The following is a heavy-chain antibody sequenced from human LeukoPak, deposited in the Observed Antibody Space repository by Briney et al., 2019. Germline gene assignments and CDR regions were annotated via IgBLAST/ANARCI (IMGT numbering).Heavy chain of an antibody. CDR3: ARSKYYFDY. J-gene: IGHJ4*02. CDR1: GFTFSSYA. Sequence: GGSLRLSCAASGFTFSSYAMHWVRQAPGKGLEWVAVISYDGSNKYYADSVKGRFTISRDNSKNTLYLQMNSLRAEDTAVYYCARSKYYFDYWGREPWSPSPQ. CDR2: ISYDGSNK. V-gene: IGHV3-30*04.